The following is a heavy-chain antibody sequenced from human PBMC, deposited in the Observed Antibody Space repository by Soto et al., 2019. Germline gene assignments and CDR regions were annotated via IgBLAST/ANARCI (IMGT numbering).Heavy chain of an antibody. Sequence: EVQLLESGGGLVQPGESLRLSCAASGFTFNIYGMTWVRQAPGKGLEWVSAIGGGGDTTYYADSVKGRFTISRDNSENTLYLQMNSLRAEDMAVYYCAKIRDGYIVKWGQGTLVTVSS. J-gene: IGHJ4*02. D-gene: IGHD5-12*01. V-gene: IGHV3-23*01. CDR1: GFTFNIYG. CDR2: IGGGGDTT. CDR3: AKIRDGYIVK.